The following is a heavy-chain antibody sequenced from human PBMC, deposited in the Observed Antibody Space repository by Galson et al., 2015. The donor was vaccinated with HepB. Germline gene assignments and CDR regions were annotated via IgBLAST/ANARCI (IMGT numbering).Heavy chain of an antibody. Sequence: CAISGDSVSSKSATWNWIRKSPSRGLEWLGRTYYRSKWSNDYAVSVKSRITIYPDTSKNQFSLKLSSVTAADTAVYYCARSGDYTIKDWGQGTLVTVSS. V-gene: IGHV6-1*01. CDR2: TYYRSKWSN. J-gene: IGHJ4*02. CDR1: GDSVSSKSAT. CDR3: ARSGDYTIKD. D-gene: IGHD4-17*01.